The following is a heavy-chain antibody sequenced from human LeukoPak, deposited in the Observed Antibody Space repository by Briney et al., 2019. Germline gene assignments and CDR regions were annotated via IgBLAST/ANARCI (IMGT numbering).Heavy chain of an antibody. CDR1: GFTFNRYS. Sequence: GASLRLSCAASGFTFNRYSMNWVRQAPGKGLEWISYISSSGTTIYYADSVQGRFIISRDNARNSLYLQMNSLRAEDTAVYYCARVGYSDFWSGYYWDYWGQGTLATVSS. D-gene: IGHD3-3*01. J-gene: IGHJ4*02. CDR2: ISSSGTTI. V-gene: IGHV3-48*01. CDR3: ARVGYSDFWSGYYWDY.